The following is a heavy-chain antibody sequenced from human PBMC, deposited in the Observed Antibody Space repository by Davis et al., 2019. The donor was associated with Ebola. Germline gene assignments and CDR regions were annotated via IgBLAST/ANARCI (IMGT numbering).Heavy chain of an antibody. CDR1: GYSFTSYW. D-gene: IGHD3-22*01. CDR2: IYPGDSDT. J-gene: IGHJ4*02. CDR3: ARSRALSGYYQWYFDY. V-gene: IGHV5-51*01. Sequence: GESLKIPCKGSGYSFTSYWIGWVRQMPGKGLEWMGIIYPGDSDTRYSPSFQGQVTISADKSISTAYLQWISLKASDTAIYYCARSRALSGYYQWYFDYWGQGTLVTVSS.